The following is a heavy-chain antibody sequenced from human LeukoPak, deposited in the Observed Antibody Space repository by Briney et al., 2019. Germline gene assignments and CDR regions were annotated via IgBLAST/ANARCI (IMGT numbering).Heavy chain of an antibody. Sequence: GGSLRLSCAASGFTFSSYSMSWVRQAPGKGLEWVSSISSSSSYIYYADSVKGRFTISRDNAKNSLYLQMNSLRAEDTAVYYCAELGITMIGGVWGKGTTVTISS. J-gene: IGHJ6*04. V-gene: IGHV3-21*01. CDR2: ISSSSSYI. CDR1: GFTFSSYS. CDR3: AELGITMIGGV. D-gene: IGHD3-10*02.